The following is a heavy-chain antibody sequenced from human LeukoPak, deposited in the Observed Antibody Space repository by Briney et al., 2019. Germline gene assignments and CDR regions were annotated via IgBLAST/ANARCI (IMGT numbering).Heavy chain of an antibody. Sequence: GASVKVSCKTSGYIFHDYFLHWVRQAPGQGLEWMGWINPNSGRTHYVPKFQGRVSFTTDTSITTAYMELSSLFSGDKALYCCARDSSDILTGYYHFWGQGTLVTVSS. CDR2: INPNSGRT. CDR3: ARDSSDILTGYYHF. D-gene: IGHD3-9*01. CDR1: GYIFHDYF. J-gene: IGHJ4*02. V-gene: IGHV1-2*02.